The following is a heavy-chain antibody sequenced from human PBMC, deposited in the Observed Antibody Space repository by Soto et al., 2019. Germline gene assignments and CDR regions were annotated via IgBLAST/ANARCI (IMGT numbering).Heavy chain of an antibody. D-gene: IGHD2-2*01. CDR3: LRTYCTTTSCQAHGMDV. Sequence: WTWLRQPPGKGLQWIGYLYSNTNTNYNPSLKSRVTISVDTSKNQFSLKLSSVTAADTAVYYCLRTYCTTTSCQAHGMDVWGQGTTVTVSS. V-gene: IGHV4-59*01. CDR2: LYSNTNT. J-gene: IGHJ6*02.